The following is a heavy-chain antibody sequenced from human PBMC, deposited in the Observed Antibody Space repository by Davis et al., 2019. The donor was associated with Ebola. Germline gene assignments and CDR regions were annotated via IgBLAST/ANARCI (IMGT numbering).Heavy chain of an antibody. J-gene: IGHJ4*02. D-gene: IGHD4-23*01. CDR2: NSAYNSNA. CDR1: GYTFTTYG. V-gene: IGHV1-18*04. CDR3: ARDLAIGDPDSHDFSGFSYYFDY. Sequence: ASVKVSCKPSGYTFTTYGITWVRQAPGQGLEWMGWNSAYNSNALYSQKFWGRVSMTTDISTSTAYMELSSLTSDDTAVYFCARDLAIGDPDSHDFSGFSYYFDYWGQGTLVSVSS.